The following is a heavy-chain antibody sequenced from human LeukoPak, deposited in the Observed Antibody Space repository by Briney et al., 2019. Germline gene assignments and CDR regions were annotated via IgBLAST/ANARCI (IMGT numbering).Heavy chain of an antibody. CDR1: GGSISSSSYY. V-gene: IGHV4-39*01. J-gene: IGHJ4*02. CDR2: IYYSGST. Sequence: PSETLSLTCTVSGGSISSSSYYWGWIRQPPGKGLEWIGSIYYSGSTYYNPSLKSRVTISVDTSKNQFSLKLSSVTAADTAVYYCATATGGTGTGDYWGQGTLVTVSS. D-gene: IGHD2-8*02. CDR3: ATATGGTGTGDY.